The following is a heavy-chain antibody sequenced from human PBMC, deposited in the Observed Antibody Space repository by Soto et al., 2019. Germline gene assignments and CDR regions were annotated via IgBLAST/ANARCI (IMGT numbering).Heavy chain of an antibody. Sequence: GGSLRLSCAASGFTFSSYSMNWVRQAPGKGLEWVSYISSSSSTIYYADSVKGRFTISRDNAKNSLYLQMNSLRDEDTAVYYCARERYYDSSGYYLNYGMDVWGQGTTVTVSS. CDR2: ISSSSSTI. D-gene: IGHD3-22*01. V-gene: IGHV3-48*02. CDR1: GFTFSSYS. J-gene: IGHJ6*02. CDR3: ARERYYDSSGYYLNYGMDV.